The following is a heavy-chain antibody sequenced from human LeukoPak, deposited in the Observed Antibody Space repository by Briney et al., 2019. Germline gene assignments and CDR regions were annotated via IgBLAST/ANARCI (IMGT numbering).Heavy chain of an antibody. V-gene: IGHV1-69*13. J-gene: IGHJ4*02. CDR1: GGTFSSYA. D-gene: IGHD2-2*01. CDR2: IIPIFGTA. CDR3: ARMYCSSTSCSRSRVVPPYFVY. Sequence: SVKVSCKASGGTFSSYAISWVRQAPGQGLDWMGGIIPIFGTANYAQKFQGRVTITADESTSTAYMELSSLRSEDTAVYYCARMYCSSTSCSRSRVVPPYFVYWGQGTLVTVSS.